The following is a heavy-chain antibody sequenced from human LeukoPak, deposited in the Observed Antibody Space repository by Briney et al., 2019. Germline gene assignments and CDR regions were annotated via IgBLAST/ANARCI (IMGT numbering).Heavy chain of an antibody. V-gene: IGHV3-21*01. D-gene: IGHD5-12*01. J-gene: IGHJ4*02. CDR1: GFTFSRYA. CDR3: ARDYSGYSQR. CDR2: ISSGSTYI. Sequence: PGGSLRLSCAASGFTFSRYAMNWVRQAPGKGLEWVSSISSGSTYIYYTDSVKGRFTISRDNAKNSLYLQMNSLRAEDTAVYYCARDYSGYSQRWGQGTLVTVSS.